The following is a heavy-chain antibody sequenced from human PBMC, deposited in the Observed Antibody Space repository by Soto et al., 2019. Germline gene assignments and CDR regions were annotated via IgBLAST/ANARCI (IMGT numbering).Heavy chain of an antibody. V-gene: IGHV4-4*02. CDR2: IHHGGST. D-gene: IGHD3-16*01. Sequence: PSETLSLTCAVSGDSISSDAWWSWVRQPPGKGLEWIGEIHHGGSTNYSPSLKSRVTISVDKSMNQFSVKLSSVTAADTAVYYCARALRPIDFWGQGTLVTVSS. J-gene: IGHJ4*02. CDR3: ARALRPIDF. CDR1: GDSISSDAW.